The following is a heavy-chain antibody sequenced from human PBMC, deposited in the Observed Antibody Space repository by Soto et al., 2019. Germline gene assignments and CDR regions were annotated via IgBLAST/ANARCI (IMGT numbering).Heavy chain of an antibody. V-gene: IGHV3-30*18. J-gene: IGHJ6*02. Sequence: ESVGGVVQPGRSLRLSCAASGFTFRTYGMHWVRQAPGKGLEWLAVISNTGINKYYADSVKGRFTISRDNSRDTLFLQMNSLRGEDTAIYYCAKVIRADSTSSNFYYYSGLDVWGQGTTVTVSS. CDR2: ISNTGINK. CDR3: AKVIRADSTSSNFYYYSGLDV. CDR1: GFTFRTYG. D-gene: IGHD6-6*01.